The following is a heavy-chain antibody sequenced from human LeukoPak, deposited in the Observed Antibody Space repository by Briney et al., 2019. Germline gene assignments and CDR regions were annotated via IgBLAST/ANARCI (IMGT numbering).Heavy chain of an antibody. Sequence: GGSLRLSCAVSGFTFSSYGMHWVRQAPGKGLEWVAVIWYDGSNKYYAASVKGRFTISRDNSKNTLYLQMNSLRAEDTAVYYCARDRQYQQGYYYYGMDVWGQGTTVTVSS. J-gene: IGHJ6*02. CDR2: IWYDGSNK. CDR3: ARDRQYQQGYYYYGMDV. D-gene: IGHD2-2*01. CDR1: GFTFSSYG. V-gene: IGHV3-33*01.